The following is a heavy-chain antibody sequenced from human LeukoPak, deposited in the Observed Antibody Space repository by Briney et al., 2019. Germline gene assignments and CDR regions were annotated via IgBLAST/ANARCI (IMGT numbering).Heavy chain of an antibody. Sequence: ASVKVSCKASGYTFTNYYMHWVRQAPGQGLEWMGWINPNSGGTNYAQKFQGWVTMTRDTSISTAYMELSRLRSDDTAVYYCARHGSYGSGSYYNQWYFDYWGQGTLVTVSS. J-gene: IGHJ4*02. V-gene: IGHV1-2*04. D-gene: IGHD3-10*01. CDR1: GYTFTNYY. CDR3: ARHGSYGSGSYYNQWYFDY. CDR2: INPNSGGT.